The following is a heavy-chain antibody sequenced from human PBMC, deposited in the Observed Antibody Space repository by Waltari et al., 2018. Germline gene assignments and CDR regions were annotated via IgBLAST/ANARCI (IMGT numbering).Heavy chain of an antibody. D-gene: IGHD2-21*01. J-gene: IGHJ4*02. Sequence: EVQLVESGGGLVQPGESLRLSCAASGFTVSNNYMSWVRQAPGKGVEGVSVIYSGGSTQYADSLKGRFTITRDSSKNTLYLQMNSLRVEDTAVYYCATSPGGGGFWGQGTLVTVSS. CDR3: ATSPGGGGF. CDR1: GFTVSNNY. CDR2: IYSGGST. V-gene: IGHV3-66*01.